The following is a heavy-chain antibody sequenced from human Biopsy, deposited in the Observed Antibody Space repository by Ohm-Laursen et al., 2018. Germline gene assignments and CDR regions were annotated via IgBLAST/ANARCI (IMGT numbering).Heavy chain of an antibody. J-gene: IGHJ4*02. Sequence: SVKVFCKASGGTFSNYAISWVRQAPGEGLEWMGGLIVVSGLVNYAPKFQGRVSITADKSTTTAYMELSNLKTEDPAVYDWATPFQYYDSWGGYPPFDHWGQGTLVTVSS. D-gene: IGHD3-3*01. CDR3: ATPFQYYDSWGGYPPFDH. CDR1: GGTFSNYA. V-gene: IGHV1-69*10. CDR2: LIVVSGLV.